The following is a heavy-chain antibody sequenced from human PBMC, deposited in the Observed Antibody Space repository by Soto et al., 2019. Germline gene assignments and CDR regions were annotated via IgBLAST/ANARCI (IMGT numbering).Heavy chain of an antibody. CDR1: GFTFSSYA. V-gene: IGHV3-23*01. Sequence: GGSLRLSCAASGFTFSSYAMSWVRQAPGKGLEWVSAISGSGGSTYYADSVKGRFTISRDNSKNTLYLQMNSLRAEDTAVYYCATTGFRPYYYGMDVWGQGTTVTVSS. CDR2: ISGSGGST. D-gene: IGHD2-8*02. J-gene: IGHJ6*02. CDR3: ATTGFRPYYYGMDV.